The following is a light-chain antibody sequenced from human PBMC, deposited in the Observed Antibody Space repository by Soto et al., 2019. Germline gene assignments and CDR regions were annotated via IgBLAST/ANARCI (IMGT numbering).Light chain of an antibody. CDR2: DVS. J-gene: IGKJ1*01. CDR1: QSISDS. CDR3: QQLNSYPWT. V-gene: IGKV1-13*02. Sequence: AIRMTQSPSSFSASTGDRVTITCRASQSISDSLAWYQQKPGKAPDLLISDVSSLERGVASRFSGSGSGTDFTLTISSLQPEDFATYSCQQLNSYPWTFGQGTKVDIK.